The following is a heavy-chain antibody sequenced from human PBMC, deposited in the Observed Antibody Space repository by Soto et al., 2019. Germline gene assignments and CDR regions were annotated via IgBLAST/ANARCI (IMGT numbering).Heavy chain of an antibody. CDR1: GFSLTSGVVG. V-gene: IGHV2-5*01. D-gene: IGHD6-13*01. J-gene: IGHJ6*02. Sequence: QITLKESGPTLVKPTQTLTLTCTFSGFSLTSGVVGVGWIRQPPGEALEWLALLYWKDEPYYNPSPINRLTITRDTAKTQVVLTMTNMDPVDTAPYYWPHRLPGPSGYDVWGQGTTVTVS. CDR2: LYWKDEP. CDR3: PHRLPGPSGYDV.